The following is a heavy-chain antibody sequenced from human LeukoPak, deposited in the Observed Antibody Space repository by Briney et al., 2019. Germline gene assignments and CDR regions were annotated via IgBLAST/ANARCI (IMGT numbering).Heavy chain of an antibody. CDR2: INSGGTT. V-gene: IGHV3-66*01. J-gene: IGHJ3*02. CDR3: AKEGAASAFDI. D-gene: IGHD1-26*01. Sequence: GGSLRLSCVASGFNVSSTYMNWVRQAPGKGLEWVSLINSGGTTYYPDSVKGRFTISRDNAKNSLYLQMNSLRAEDTAVYYCAKEGAASAFDIWGQGSMVTVSS. CDR1: GFNVSSTY.